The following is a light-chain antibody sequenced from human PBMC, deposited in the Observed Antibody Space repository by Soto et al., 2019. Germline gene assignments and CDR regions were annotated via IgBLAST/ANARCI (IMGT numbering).Light chain of an antibody. CDR1: QSVTSRY. CDR2: GIS. Sequence: ENVLTQSPGTLSLSPGEGATLSCRATQSVTSRYFAWYQQKPGQAPRLLIYGISSRATDIPDRFSGSGSGQDYTLTIRRLEPEDFGVYFCQQYSTLPHTFGQGTRLEIK. CDR3: QQYSTLPHT. V-gene: IGKV3-20*01. J-gene: IGKJ5*01.